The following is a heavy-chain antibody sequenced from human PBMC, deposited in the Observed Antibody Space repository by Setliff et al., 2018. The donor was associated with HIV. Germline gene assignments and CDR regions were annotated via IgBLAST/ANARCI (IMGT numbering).Heavy chain of an antibody. Sequence: PSETLSLTCAVYGGSFSGYYWSWIRQPPGKGLEWTGEINHSGSTNYNPSLKSRVTISVDTSKNQFSLRLSSVTAADTAVYYCARGRDYYRPYYFDYWGQGTLVTVSS. V-gene: IGHV4-34*01. CDR3: ARGRDYYRPYYFDY. CDR2: INHSGST. CDR1: GGSFSGYY. D-gene: IGHD3-10*01. J-gene: IGHJ4*02.